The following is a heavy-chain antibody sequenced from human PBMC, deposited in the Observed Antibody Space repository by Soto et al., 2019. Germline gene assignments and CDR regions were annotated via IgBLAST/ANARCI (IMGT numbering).Heavy chain of an antibody. CDR1: GYTFTSYD. CDR3: ARGRYSGYETHFDD. Sequence: ASVKVSCKASGYTFTSYDINWVRQATGQGLEWMGWMNPNSGNTGYAQKFQGRVTMTRNTSISTAYMELSSLRSEDTAVYYCARGRYSGYETHFDDWGQGNRVTVSS. CDR2: MNPNSGNT. V-gene: IGHV1-8*01. J-gene: IGHJ4*02. D-gene: IGHD5-12*01.